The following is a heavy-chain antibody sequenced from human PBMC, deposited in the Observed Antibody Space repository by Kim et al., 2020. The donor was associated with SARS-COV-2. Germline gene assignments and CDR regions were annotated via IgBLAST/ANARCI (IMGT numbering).Heavy chain of an antibody. Sequence: GGSLRLSCAASGFTFSSYGMHWVRQAPGKGLEWVAVISYDGSNKYYADSVKGRFTISRDNSKNTLYLQMNSLRAEDTAVYYCAKDKSGSYGYVGNDYWGQGTLVTVSS. D-gene: IGHD5-18*01. J-gene: IGHJ4*02. CDR3: AKDKSGSYGYVGNDY. CDR2: ISYDGSNK. V-gene: IGHV3-30*18. CDR1: GFTFSSYG.